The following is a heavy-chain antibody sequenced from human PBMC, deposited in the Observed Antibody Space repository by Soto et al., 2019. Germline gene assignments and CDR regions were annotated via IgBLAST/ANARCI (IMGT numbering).Heavy chain of an antibody. J-gene: IGHJ3*02. Sequence: ASVKVSCKVSGYTLTELSMHWVRQAPGKGLEWMGGFDPEDGETIYAQKFQGRVTMTEDTSTDTAYMELSSLGSEDTAVYYCATAPPRSPDYDFWSGLPYRPPRGVIIDDAFDIWGQGTMVTVSS. CDR2: FDPEDGET. V-gene: IGHV1-24*01. CDR1: GYTLTELS. CDR3: ATAPPRSPDYDFWSGLPYRPPRGVIIDDAFDI. D-gene: IGHD3-3*01.